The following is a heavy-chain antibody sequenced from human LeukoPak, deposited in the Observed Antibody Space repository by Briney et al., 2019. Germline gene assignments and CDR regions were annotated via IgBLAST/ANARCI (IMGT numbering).Heavy chain of an antibody. Sequence: GGSLRLSCVASGFTFSSYWMHWVRQDPRKGLVWVSAISGSGGSTYYADSVKGRFTISRDNSKNTLYLQMNSLRAEDTAVYYCAKSTCLYGSGSCPFDYWGQGTLVTVSS. CDR1: GFTFSSYW. CDR3: AKSTCLYGSGSCPFDY. V-gene: IGHV3-23*01. J-gene: IGHJ4*02. D-gene: IGHD3-10*01. CDR2: ISGSGGST.